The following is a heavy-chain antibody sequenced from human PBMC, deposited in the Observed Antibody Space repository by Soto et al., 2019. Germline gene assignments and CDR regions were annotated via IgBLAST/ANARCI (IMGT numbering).Heavy chain of an antibody. CDR2: IYYSGST. CDR3: ARGAHYDCWSIDYYYYGMDV. J-gene: IGHJ6*02. D-gene: IGHD3-3*01. CDR1: GGSISSYY. V-gene: IGHV4-59*01. Sequence: SETLSLTCTVSGGSISSYYWSWIRQPPGKGLEWIGYIYYSGSTNYNPSLKSRVTISVDTSKNQFSLKLSSVTAADTAVYYCARGAHYDCWSIDYYYYGMDVWGQGTTVAAS.